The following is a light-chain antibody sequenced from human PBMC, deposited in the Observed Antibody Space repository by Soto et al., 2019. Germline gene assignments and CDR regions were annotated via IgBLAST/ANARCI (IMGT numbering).Light chain of an antibody. CDR1: QSLVHSDANTY. CDR2: KIS. V-gene: IGKV2-24*01. J-gene: IGKJ3*01. CDR3: MQATQFPHVT. Sequence: DIVMTQTPLSSPVTLGQPASISCRSSQSLVHSDANTYLSWLQQRPGQPPRLLIYKISNRLSGVPDRLSGSGAGTDFTLKISSVEAEDVVVYYCMQATQFPHVTFGPGTKVDIK.